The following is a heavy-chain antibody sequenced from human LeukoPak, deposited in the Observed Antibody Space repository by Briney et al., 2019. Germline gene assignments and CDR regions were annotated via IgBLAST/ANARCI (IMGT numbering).Heavy chain of an antibody. Sequence: GGSLRLSCAASGFTFSSYAMHWVRQAPGKGLEWVAVISYDGSNKYYADSVKGRFTISRDNSKNTLYLQMNSLRAEDTAVYYCAREREYSYGYGESDYWGQGTLVTVSS. V-gene: IGHV3-30-3*01. J-gene: IGHJ4*02. CDR1: GFTFSSYA. CDR3: AREREYSYGYGESDY. CDR2: ISYDGSNK. D-gene: IGHD5-18*01.